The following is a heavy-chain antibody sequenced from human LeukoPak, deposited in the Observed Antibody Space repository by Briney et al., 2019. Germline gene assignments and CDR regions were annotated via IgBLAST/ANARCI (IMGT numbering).Heavy chain of an antibody. J-gene: IGHJ6*02. Sequence: GGSLRLSCAASGFTFSGYGMHWVRQAPGKGLEWVAVISYDGSNKYYADSVKGRFTISRDNSKNTLYLQMNSLRAEDTAVYYCAKELWHDSSGYYEAIYYYGMDVWGQGTTVTVSS. CDR2: ISYDGSNK. CDR1: GFTFSGYG. CDR3: AKELWHDSSGYYEAIYYYGMDV. V-gene: IGHV3-30*18. D-gene: IGHD3-22*01.